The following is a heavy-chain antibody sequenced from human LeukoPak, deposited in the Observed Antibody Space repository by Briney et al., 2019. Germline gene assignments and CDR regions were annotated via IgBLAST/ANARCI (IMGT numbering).Heavy chain of an antibody. CDR1: GYTFTSYD. CDR3: ARGGNLPIVPAAINWFDP. Sequence: ASVKVSCKASGYTFTSYDINWVRQAPGQGLGWMGWMNPNRGNTGEEQKYKDRVNITRNTSISTAYIELSSLRSEDTAVYYCARGGNLPIVPAAINWFDPWGQGTLVTVSS. CDR2: MNPNRGNT. J-gene: IGHJ5*02. D-gene: IGHD2-2*01. V-gene: IGHV1-8*03.